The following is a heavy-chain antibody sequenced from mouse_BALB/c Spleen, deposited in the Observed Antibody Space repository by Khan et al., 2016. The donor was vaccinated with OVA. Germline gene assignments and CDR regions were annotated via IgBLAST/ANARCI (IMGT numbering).Heavy chain of an antibody. V-gene: IGHV1-4*01. CDR1: GYTFTNYT. CDR2: INPSSGYT. CDR3: VRIPIPPYHFDY. J-gene: IGHJ2*01. Sequence: QVQLKQSGAELARPGASVKMSCKASGYTFTNYTIHWVKQRPGQGLEWIGYINPSSGYTNYNQNYNDKATLTTDRSSSKAYMQLSRLTSDDSAVYYCVRIPIPPYHFDYWGQGTTLTVSS.